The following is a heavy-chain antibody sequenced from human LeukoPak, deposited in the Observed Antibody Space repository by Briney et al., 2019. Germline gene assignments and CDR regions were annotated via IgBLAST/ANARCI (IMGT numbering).Heavy chain of an antibody. CDR3: AITHFDILTGYHKYMDV. CDR1: GGSFSGYF. V-gene: IGHV4-34*01. J-gene: IGHJ6*03. D-gene: IGHD3-9*01. CDR2: IDHSGST. Sequence: SETLSLTCAVYGGSFSGYFLSWIRQPPGEGLEWIGEIDHSGSTTYNPSLKSRVTISVGTANNHFSLRLRSATAADTAVYHCAITHFDILTGYHKYMDVWGKGTSVTISS.